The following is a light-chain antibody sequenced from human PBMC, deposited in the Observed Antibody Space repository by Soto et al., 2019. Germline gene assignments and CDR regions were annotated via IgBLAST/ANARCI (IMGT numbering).Light chain of an antibody. J-gene: IGLJ2*01. CDR1: SSDVGDYNY. Sequence: QSVLTQPASVSGSPGQSITISCTGTSSDVGDYNYVSWYQQHPGKAPKLMIYDVSNRPSGVSSRFSGSKSGNTASLTISGLQAEDEADYYCSSYTSSSTPGVGGGTKLTVL. CDR2: DVS. V-gene: IGLV2-14*01. CDR3: SSYTSSSTPG.